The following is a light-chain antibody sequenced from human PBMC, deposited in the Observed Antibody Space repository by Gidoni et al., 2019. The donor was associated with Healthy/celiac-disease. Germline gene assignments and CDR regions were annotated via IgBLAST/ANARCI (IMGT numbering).Light chain of an antibody. J-gene: IGLJ1*01. V-gene: IGLV1-40*01. Sequence: QSVLTQPPSVSGALGQTVTNSCTGISSKIGAGYYVHWYQQLPGTAPKLLIYGNSNRPSGVPDRFSGSKSGTSSSLASTRLQAEDEADDYCQSYDSSLSGSRVFGTGTKVTVL. CDR1: SSKIGAGYY. CDR3: QSYDSSLSGSRV. CDR2: GNS.